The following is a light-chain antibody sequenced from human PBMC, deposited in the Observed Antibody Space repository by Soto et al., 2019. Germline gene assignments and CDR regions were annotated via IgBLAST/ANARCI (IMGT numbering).Light chain of an antibody. CDR1: QSVSHC. CDR3: QQYKSDPPWT. CDR2: DAS. Sequence: DIQMTQSPSTLSTSVGDRVTVTCRASQSVSHCLAWYQQKPGKAPKLLIYDASSLDSGVPSRFSGSGSGTEFTLTISTLQPDDFATYYCQQYKSDPPWTFGQGTKVEIK. V-gene: IGKV1-5*01. J-gene: IGKJ1*01.